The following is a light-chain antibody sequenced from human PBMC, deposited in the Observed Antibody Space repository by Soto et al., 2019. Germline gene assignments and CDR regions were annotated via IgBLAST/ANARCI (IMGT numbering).Light chain of an antibody. Sequence: EVVLTQSPATLSLSPGEGATLSCRASQSVSRNYLAWYQQKPGQAPRLLMFGASSRAAGIPARFSGSGSGTDFSLTVSRLEPEDFAVYYCQQYGVSPWTFGQGTKVDIK. V-gene: IGKV3-20*01. J-gene: IGKJ1*01. CDR1: QSVSRNY. CDR3: QQYGVSPWT. CDR2: GAS.